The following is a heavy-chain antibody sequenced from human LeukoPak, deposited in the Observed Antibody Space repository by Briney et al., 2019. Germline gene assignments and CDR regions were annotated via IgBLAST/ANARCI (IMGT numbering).Heavy chain of an antibody. CDR1: GFTFSSYG. V-gene: IGHV3-30*03. CDR3: ARDSLGTSSGWFDP. J-gene: IGHJ5*02. CDR2: ISYDGSNK. D-gene: IGHD6-19*01. Sequence: GGSLRPSCAASGFTFSSYGMHWVRQAPGKGLEWVAVISYDGSNKYYADSVKGRFTISRDNSKNTLYLQMNSLRAEDTAVYYCARDSLGTSSGWFDPWGQGTLVTVSS.